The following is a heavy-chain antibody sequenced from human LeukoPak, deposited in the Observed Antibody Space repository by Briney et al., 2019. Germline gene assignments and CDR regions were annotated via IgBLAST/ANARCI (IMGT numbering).Heavy chain of an antibody. CDR1: GFTFSTFA. J-gene: IGHJ4*02. D-gene: IGHD5-12*01. Sequence: GGSLRLSCAASGFTFSTFAMNWVRQAPGKGLEWVSVITDSGGKTYYADSVKGRFIISRDNSQNTLYLQMNSLRVEDTAVYYCANRAWLDSWGQGTPVTVSS. CDR2: ITDSGGKT. CDR3: ANRAWLDS. V-gene: IGHV3-23*01.